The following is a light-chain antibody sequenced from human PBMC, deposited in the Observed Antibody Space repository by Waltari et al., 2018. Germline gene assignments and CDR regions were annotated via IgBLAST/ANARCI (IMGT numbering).Light chain of an antibody. J-gene: IGLJ1*01. CDR2: LNRDGSH. V-gene: IGLV4-69*01. CDR1: SGHSSYA. CDR3: QTWGTGFQV. Sequence: QLVLTQSPSASASLGASVKLTCTLSSGHSSYAIAWHQQQPEKGPRYFMKLNRDGSHKKGDGFPGRFSGSSSGTERFLTISSLQSEDEGDYYCQTWGTGFQVFGTGTKVTVL.